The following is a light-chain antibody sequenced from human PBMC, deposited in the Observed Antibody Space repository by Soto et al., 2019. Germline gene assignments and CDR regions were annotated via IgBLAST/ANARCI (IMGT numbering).Light chain of an antibody. CDR2: DAS. V-gene: IGKV3-20*01. CDR1: QSVSNY. J-gene: IGKJ5*01. Sequence: DIVLTQSPATLSLSPGERATLSCRASQSVSNYLAWYQHKPGQAPRLLIYDASNRATGIPDRFSGSGSGTDFTLTISRLEPEDFAVYYCQQYGSSRATFGQGTRLEIK. CDR3: QQYGSSRAT.